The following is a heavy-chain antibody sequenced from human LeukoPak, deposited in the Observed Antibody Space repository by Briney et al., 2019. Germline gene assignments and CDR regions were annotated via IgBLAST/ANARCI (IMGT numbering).Heavy chain of an antibody. CDR1: GFAFSTYA. Sequence: GGSLRLSCAASGFAFSTYAMSWVRQAPGKGLEWVSHITSSSTNIYYADSVKGRFTISRDNAKNALSLQMNSLRDEDTAVYYCATSGNYYLKYWGQGTLVTVSS. D-gene: IGHD1-26*01. CDR3: ATSGNYYLKY. V-gene: IGHV3-48*02. CDR2: ITSSSTNI. J-gene: IGHJ4*02.